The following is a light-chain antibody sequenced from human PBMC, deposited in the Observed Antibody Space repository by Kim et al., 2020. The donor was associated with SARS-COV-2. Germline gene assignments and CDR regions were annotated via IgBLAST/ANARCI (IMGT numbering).Light chain of an antibody. J-gene: IGLJ3*02. V-gene: IGLV6-57*02. CDR2: GDN. CDR1: GGSIAGSF. Sequence: VTISCAGSGGSIAGSFVQGYQQRPCSAPTTVIYGDNQRPSGVPDRFSGSIDSSSNSASLTISGLKTEDEADYYCQSYDSSNHAVFGGGTQLTVL. CDR3: QSYDSSNHAV.